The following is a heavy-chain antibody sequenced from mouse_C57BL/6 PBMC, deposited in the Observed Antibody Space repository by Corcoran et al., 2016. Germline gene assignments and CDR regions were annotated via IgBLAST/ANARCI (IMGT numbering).Heavy chain of an antibody. CDR2: IYPGSGNT. J-gene: IGHJ4*01. Sequence: QVQLKQSGAELVRPGASVKLSCKASGYTFTDYYINWVKQRPGQGLEWIARIYPGSGNTYYNEKFKGKATLTAEKSSSTAYMQLSSLTSEDSAVYFCARMPLYYDYDPYYAMDYWGQGTSVTVSS. V-gene: IGHV1-76*01. CDR3: ARMPLYYDYDPYYAMDY. CDR1: GYTFTDYY. D-gene: IGHD2-4*01.